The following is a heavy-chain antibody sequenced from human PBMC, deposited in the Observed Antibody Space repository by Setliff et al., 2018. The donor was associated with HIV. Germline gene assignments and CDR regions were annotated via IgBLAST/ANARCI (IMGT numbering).Heavy chain of an antibody. J-gene: IGHJ4*02. CDR2: ISSTSGTI. Sequence: GGSLRLSCSDSGFTFSIHEMNWVRQSPGKGLEWLSYISSTSGTIIYADSVKGRFTISRDNAKNSVYLQMHSLRVEDTAVYYCAAVPWGHSSLIIDHWGQGTPVTVSS. CDR1: GFTFSIHE. D-gene: IGHD3-16*01. V-gene: IGHV3-48*03. CDR3: AAVPWGHSSLIIDH.